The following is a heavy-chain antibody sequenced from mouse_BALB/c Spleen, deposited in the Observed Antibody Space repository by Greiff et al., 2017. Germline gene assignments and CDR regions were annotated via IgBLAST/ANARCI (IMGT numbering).Heavy chain of an antibody. CDR3: ARSPYYGYSAMDY. J-gene: IGHJ4*01. Sequence: EVQLKESGPGLVKPSQSLSLTCTVTGYSITSDYAWNWIRQFPGNKLEWMGYISYSGSTSYNPSLKSRISITRDTSKNQFFLQLNSVTTEDTATYYCARSPYYGYSAMDYWGQGTSVTVSS. CDR2: ISYSGST. V-gene: IGHV3-2*02. D-gene: IGHD1-2*01. CDR1: GYSITSDYA.